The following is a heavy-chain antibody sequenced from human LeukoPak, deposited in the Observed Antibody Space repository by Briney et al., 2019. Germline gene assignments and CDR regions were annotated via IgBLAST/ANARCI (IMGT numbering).Heavy chain of an antibody. CDR1: GGAFSGYY. CDR3: ARGSRNYNNYEGADY. CDR2: INHSGDT. J-gene: IGHJ4*02. Sequence: PSETLSFTCAVYGGAFSGYYWSWIRQPPGKGLEWIGEINHSGDTKYNPSLKRRVSMSVDVSKDQFSLKLTSLTAADTAVYYCARGSRNYNNYEGADYWGQGTLVTVSS. D-gene: IGHD4-11*01. V-gene: IGHV4-34*01.